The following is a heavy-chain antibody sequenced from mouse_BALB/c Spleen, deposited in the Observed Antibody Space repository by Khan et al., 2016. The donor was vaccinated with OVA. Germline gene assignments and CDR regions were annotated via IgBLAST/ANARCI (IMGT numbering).Heavy chain of an antibody. CDR1: GFNIEDTY. Sequence: EVQLQQSGAELVKPGASVKLSCTASGFNIEDTYMHWGKQRPEQGLEWIGRIDPANGNTKYDPKFQGKATITADTSSNTAYLQFSSLASEDTAVYYCTRLNPWGQGTTLTVSS. CDR2: IDPANGNT. J-gene: IGHJ2*01. CDR3: TRLNP. V-gene: IGHV14-3*02.